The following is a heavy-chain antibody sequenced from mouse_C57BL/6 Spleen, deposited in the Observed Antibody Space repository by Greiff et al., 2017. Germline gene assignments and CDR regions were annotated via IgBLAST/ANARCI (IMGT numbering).Heavy chain of an antibody. CDR1: GYSITSGYY. Sequence: EVHLVESGPGLVKPSQSLSLTCSVTGYSITSGYYWNWIRQFPGNKLEWMGYISYDGSNNYNPSLKNRISITRDPSKNQFFLKLNSVTTEDTATYYCARGGGYYGSSYRGYWGQGTTLTVSS. CDR3: ARGGGYYGSSYRGY. V-gene: IGHV3-6*01. CDR2: ISYDGSN. D-gene: IGHD1-1*01. J-gene: IGHJ2*01.